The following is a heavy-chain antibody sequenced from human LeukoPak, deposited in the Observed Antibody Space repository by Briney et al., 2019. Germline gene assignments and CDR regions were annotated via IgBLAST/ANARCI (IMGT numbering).Heavy chain of an antibody. CDR1: GGSISSYY. CDR2: IYYSGST. CDR3: ARGADSSGYCLIFYFDY. J-gene: IGHJ4*02. D-gene: IGHD3-22*01. V-gene: IGHV4-59*01. Sequence: SETLSLTCTVSGGSISSYYWNWIRQPPGKGLEWIGYIYYSGSTNYNPSLKSRVTISVDTSKNQFSLKLSSVTAADTAVYYCARGADSSGYCLIFYFDYWGQGTLVTVSS.